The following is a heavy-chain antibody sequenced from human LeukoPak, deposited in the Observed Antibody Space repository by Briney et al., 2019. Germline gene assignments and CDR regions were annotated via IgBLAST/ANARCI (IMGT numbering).Heavy chain of an antibody. J-gene: IGHJ4*02. Sequence: GGSLRLSCAASGFTFSSYAMSWVRQAPGKGLKWASAISGSGGSTYYADSVKGRFTISRDNSKNTLYLQMNSLRAEDTAVYYCAKPLKPAVAAFDYWGQGTLVTVSS. CDR1: GFTFSSYA. CDR2: ISGSGGST. V-gene: IGHV3-23*01. D-gene: IGHD6-19*01. CDR3: AKPLKPAVAAFDY.